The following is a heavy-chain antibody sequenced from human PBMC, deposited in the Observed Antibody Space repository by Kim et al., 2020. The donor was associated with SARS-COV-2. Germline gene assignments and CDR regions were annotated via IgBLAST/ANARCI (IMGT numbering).Heavy chain of an antibody. J-gene: IGHJ4*02. V-gene: IGHV3-23*01. D-gene: IGHD1-26*01. CDR3: AKYCSGTCYRGLDY. Sequence: AESVKGRFTVSRDNSKNTLYLHMNSLRTEDTAVYYCAKYCSGTCYRGLDYWDQGTLVIVSS.